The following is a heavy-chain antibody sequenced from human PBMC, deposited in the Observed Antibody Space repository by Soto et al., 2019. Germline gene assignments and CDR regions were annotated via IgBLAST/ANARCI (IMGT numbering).Heavy chain of an antibody. CDR1: GFTFSSYS. CDR2: ISSSSSYI. CDR3: ARVGGMMDYPYYYRYYGMDV. Sequence: EVQLVESGGGLVKPGGSLRLSCAASGFTFSSYSMNWVRQAPGKGLEWVSSISSSSSYIYYADSVKGRFTISRDNAKKTSYLQMIGLGAEHTALYYGARVGGMMDYPYYYRYYGMDVWGQGATVNASS. J-gene: IGHJ6*02. D-gene: IGHD3-16*01. V-gene: IGHV3-21*01.